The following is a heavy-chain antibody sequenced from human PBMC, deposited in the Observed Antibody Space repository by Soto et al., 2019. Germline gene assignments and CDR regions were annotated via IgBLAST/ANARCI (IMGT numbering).Heavy chain of an antibody. V-gene: IGHV3-30-3*01. Sequence: QVQLVESGGGVVQPGRSLRLSCAASGFTCSSYAMHWVRQAPGKGLEWVAVISYDGSNKYYADSVKGRFTISRDNSKNTLYLQMNSLRAEDTAVYYCARDRTTGTTFYYYGMDVWGQGTTVTVSS. CDR1: GFTCSSYA. CDR3: ARDRTTGTTFYYYGMDV. CDR2: ISYDGSNK. D-gene: IGHD1-1*01. J-gene: IGHJ6*02.